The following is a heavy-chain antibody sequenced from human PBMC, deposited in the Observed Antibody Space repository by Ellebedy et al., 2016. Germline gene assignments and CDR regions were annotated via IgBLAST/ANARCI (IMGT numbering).Heavy chain of an antibody. CDR1: RNTFSDYY. D-gene: IGHD2-15*01. V-gene: IGHV1-2*02. CDR2: VHPNSGGR. J-gene: IGHJ6*03. CDR3: ARDRQDIPVIPNTLSYSMDV. Sequence: ASVKVSXKASRNTFSDYYIHWVRRAPGQGPEWMGWVHPNSGGRTYAQKFQGRVTLTSDKSIGTVYMELTNLRSDDTAVYYCARDRQDIPVIPNTLSYSMDVWGRGTTVTVSS.